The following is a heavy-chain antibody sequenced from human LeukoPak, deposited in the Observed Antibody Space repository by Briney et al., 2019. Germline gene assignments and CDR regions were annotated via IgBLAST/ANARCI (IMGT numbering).Heavy chain of an antibody. CDR2: IIPIFGTA. V-gene: IGHV1-69*13. Sequence: ASVKVSCKASGRTFSSYAISSVRQAPRQGLEWMGGIIPIFGTANYAQKFQGRVTITADESTSTAYMELSSLRSEDTAVYYCASEGDSSGYGAFDIWGQGTMVTVSS. J-gene: IGHJ3*02. D-gene: IGHD3-22*01. CDR3: ASEGDSSGYGAFDI. CDR1: GRTFSSYA.